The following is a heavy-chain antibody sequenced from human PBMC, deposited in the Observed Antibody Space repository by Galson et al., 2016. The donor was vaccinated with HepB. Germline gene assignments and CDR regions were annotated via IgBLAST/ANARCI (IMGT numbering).Heavy chain of an antibody. CDR3: ARTTRGSHGD. Sequence: SETLSLTCTVSDGSISSDYWSWIRQPPGKGLEWIGYIYYSGITNYNPSLKSRVTISVDTSKNQFSLKLSSVTAADTAVYYCARTTRGSHGDWGKGTLVTVSS. CDR1: DGSISSDY. CDR2: IYYSGIT. D-gene: IGHD3-16*01. J-gene: IGHJ4*02. V-gene: IGHV4-59*01.